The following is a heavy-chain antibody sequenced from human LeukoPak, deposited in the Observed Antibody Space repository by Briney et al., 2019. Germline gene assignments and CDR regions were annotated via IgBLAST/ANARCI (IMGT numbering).Heavy chain of an antibody. D-gene: IGHD3-10*01. CDR1: GYSFTSYW. J-gene: IGHJ5*02. V-gene: IGHV5-51*01. CDR3: ASTGGSGSYWDPFDP. Sequence: PGESLKISCKGSGYSFTSYWIGWVRQMPGKGLEWMGIIYPGGSDTRYSPSFQGQVTISADKSISTAYLQWSSRKASDTAMYYCASTGGSGSYWDPFDPWGQGTLVTVSS. CDR2: IYPGGSDT.